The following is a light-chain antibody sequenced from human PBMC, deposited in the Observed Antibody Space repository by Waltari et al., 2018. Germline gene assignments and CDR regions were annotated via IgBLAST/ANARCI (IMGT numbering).Light chain of an antibody. CDR3: QKYNAAPLI. V-gene: IGKV1-27*01. CDR1: PGIVNF. CDR2: TAS. J-gene: IGKJ4*01. Sequence: IQLTQSPSSLAASLGDRVTITCRARPGIVNFLAWYQQKPGKVPRLLISTASTLQSGVPPRFSGSGSGTEFTLTSAGLQPEDVATYYCQKYNAAPLIFGGGTKVEIK.